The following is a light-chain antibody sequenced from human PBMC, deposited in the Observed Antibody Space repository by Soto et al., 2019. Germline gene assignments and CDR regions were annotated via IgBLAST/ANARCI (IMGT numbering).Light chain of an antibody. J-gene: IGKJ4*01. CDR3: QQLNSYPLT. Sequence: DIQLTQSPSFLSASVGDRVTITCRASQDISDYLAWYQQRPGKAPKLLIYAASTLQSGVPSRFSGSGSGTEFTLTISSLQPEDFATYSCQQLNSYPLTFGGGTKVAIK. CDR1: QDISDY. CDR2: AAS. V-gene: IGKV1-9*01.